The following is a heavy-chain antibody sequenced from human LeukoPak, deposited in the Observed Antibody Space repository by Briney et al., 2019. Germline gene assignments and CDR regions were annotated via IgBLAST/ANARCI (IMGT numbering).Heavy chain of an antibody. Sequence: SETLSLTCAVSGGSFSGYYWSWIRQPPGKGLEWIGEINHSGSTNYNPSLKSRVTISVDTSKNQVSLKLSSVTAADTAVYYCARGPLTNRLHIAAAGTVGGSSAYDFDYWGQGTLVTVSS. D-gene: IGHD6-13*01. CDR3: ARGPLTNRLHIAAAGTVGGSSAYDFDY. CDR2: INHSGST. V-gene: IGHV4-34*01. J-gene: IGHJ4*02. CDR1: GGSFSGYY.